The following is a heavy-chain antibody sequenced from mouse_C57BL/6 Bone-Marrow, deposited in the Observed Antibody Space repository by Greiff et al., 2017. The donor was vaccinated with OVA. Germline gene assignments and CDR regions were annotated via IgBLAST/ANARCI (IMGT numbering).Heavy chain of an antibody. CDR3: TGTIFFFAY. J-gene: IGHJ3*01. V-gene: IGHV5-4*03. CDR2: ISDGGSYT. CDR1: GFTFSSYA. Sequence: EVKLVESGGGLVKPGGSLKLSCAASGFTFSSYAMSWVRQTPEKRLEWVATISDGGSYTYYPDNVKGRFHISRDNAKNNLYLQKSHLKDEDTAMYYCTGTIFFFAYWGQGTLVTVSA. D-gene: IGHD4-1*01.